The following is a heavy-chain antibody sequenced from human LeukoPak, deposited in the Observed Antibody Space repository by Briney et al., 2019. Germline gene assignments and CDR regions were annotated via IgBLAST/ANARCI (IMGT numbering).Heavy chain of an antibody. V-gene: IGHV4-4*02. D-gene: IGHD6-13*01. CDR3: AGGIAAVGFDY. CDR1: GGSITNTNY. CDR2: VNLQGST. J-gene: IGHJ4*02. Sequence: SGTLSLTCGVSGGSITNTNYWTWVRQPPGKGLEWIGEVNLQGSTNYNPSLMGRVAISVDKSENHISLQLTSVTAADTAVYYCAGGIAAVGFDYWGQGTLVTVSS.